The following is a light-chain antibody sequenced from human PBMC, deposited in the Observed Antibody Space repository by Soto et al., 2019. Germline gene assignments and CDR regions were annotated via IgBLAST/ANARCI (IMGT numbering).Light chain of an antibody. V-gene: IGKV2-40*01. J-gene: IGKJ5*01. CDR3: MQHMEYPIT. CDR1: QSLLGSDDGSNY. Sequence: DSVMTQTPVALPVTPGEPASSSCRASQSLLGSDDGSNYLDWVLKKQGESPKLLLHTLSYRASGVPDRISGSGSGTEFTLRISRVEAEDVGVYYCMQHMEYPITFGQGTRLEIK. CDR2: TLS.